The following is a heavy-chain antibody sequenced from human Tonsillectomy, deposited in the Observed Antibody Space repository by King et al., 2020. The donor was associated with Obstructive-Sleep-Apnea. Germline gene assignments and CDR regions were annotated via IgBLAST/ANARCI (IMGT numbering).Heavy chain of an antibody. CDR2: ISYEDGTNK. V-gene: IGHV3-30*03. CDR3: ATGSGYYYFEY. D-gene: IGHD3-3*01. Sequence: VQLVESGGGVVQPGRSLRLSCAASGFRFTSYGMHWVRQAPGKGLEWVAMISYEDGTNKYYADSVKGRFTISRDNSKNTLLLQMSSVRAEDTAVYYCATGSGYYYFEYWGRGTLVTVSS. J-gene: IGHJ4*02. CDR1: GFRFTSYG.